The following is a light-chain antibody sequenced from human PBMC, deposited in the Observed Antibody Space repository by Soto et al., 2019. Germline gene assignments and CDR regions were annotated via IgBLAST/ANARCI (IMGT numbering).Light chain of an antibody. V-gene: IGKV3D-15*01. CDR3: QQYNNWPPT. CDR2: GAS. CDR1: QSVSGT. Sequence: EIVMTQSPATLSVSPGERATLSCRASQSVSGTLAWYQHKPGQAPGLLIYGASTRATGIPARFSGSGSGTEFTLTISSLQSEDFAVYYCQQYNNWPPTFGQGTKVEIK. J-gene: IGKJ1*01.